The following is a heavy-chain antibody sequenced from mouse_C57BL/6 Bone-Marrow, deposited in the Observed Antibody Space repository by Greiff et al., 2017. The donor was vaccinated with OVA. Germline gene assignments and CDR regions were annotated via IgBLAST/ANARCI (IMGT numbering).Heavy chain of an antibody. D-gene: IGHD1-1*01. CDR1: GYTFTEYT. Sequence: QVQLKESGAELVKPGASVKLSCKASGYTFTEYTIHWVKQRSGQGLEWIGWFYPGSGSIKYNEKFKDKATLTADKSSSTVYMELSRLTSGDSAVYFCARHEVGLLLRSPWFAYWGQGTLVTVSA. CDR2: FYPGSGSI. CDR3: ARHEVGLLLRSPWFAY. J-gene: IGHJ3*01. V-gene: IGHV1-62-2*01.